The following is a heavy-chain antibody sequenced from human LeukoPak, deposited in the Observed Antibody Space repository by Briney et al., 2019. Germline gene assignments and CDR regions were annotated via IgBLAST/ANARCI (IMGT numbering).Heavy chain of an antibody. CDR3: AGPAGNALRDNWFDP. Sequence: GASVKVSCKASGYTFSNYGIIWVRQAPGQGLEWMGWISAYNGNTNYAQKLQGRVTMTTDTSTSTAYMELRSLRSDDTAVYYCAGPAGNALRDNWFDPWGQGTLVTVSS. D-gene: IGHD4-17*01. CDR2: ISAYNGNT. V-gene: IGHV1-18*01. J-gene: IGHJ5*02. CDR1: GYTFSNYG.